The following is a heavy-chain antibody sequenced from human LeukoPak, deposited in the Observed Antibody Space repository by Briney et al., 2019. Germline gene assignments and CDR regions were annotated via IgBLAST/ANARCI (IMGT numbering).Heavy chain of an antibody. Sequence: SETLSLTCTISGYSISSGYYWGWIRQPPGKGLEWIGNIYHSGSSYHNPSLKSRVTISVDTSKNQFSLNLSSVTAADTGVYYCARGRSTVTTVWPLFYPWGQGTLVIVSS. D-gene: IGHD4-17*01. V-gene: IGHV4-38-2*02. CDR3: ARGRSTVTTVWPLFYP. CDR1: GYSISSGYY. J-gene: IGHJ5*02. CDR2: IYHSGSS.